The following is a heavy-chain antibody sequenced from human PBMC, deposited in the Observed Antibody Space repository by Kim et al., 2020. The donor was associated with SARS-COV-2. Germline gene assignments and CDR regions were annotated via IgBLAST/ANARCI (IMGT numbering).Heavy chain of an antibody. V-gene: IGHV3-30*18. Sequence: GGSLRLSCAASGFTFSSYGMHWVRQAPGKGLEWVAVISYDGSNKYYADSVKGRFTISRDNSKNTLYLQMNSLRAEDTAVYYCAKGPYYDFWSGYLSSWGFHYWGQGTLVTVSS. J-gene: IGHJ4*02. D-gene: IGHD3-3*01. CDR3: AKGPYYDFWSGYLSSWGFHY. CDR1: GFTFSSYG. CDR2: ISYDGSNK.